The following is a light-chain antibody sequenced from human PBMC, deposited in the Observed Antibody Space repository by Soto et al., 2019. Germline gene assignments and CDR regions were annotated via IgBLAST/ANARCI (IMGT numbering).Light chain of an antibody. V-gene: IGLV1-47*01. Sequence: QSVLTQPPSASGTPGQGVTISCSGSTPNIGSNYVYWYQQLPGTAPKLLIYRNNQRPSGAPDRFSGSKSGTSASLAISGLRSDDEADYFCATWDDSLNGFYVFGTGTKVTVL. CDR2: RNN. CDR3: ATWDDSLNGFYV. CDR1: TPNIGSNY. J-gene: IGLJ1*01.